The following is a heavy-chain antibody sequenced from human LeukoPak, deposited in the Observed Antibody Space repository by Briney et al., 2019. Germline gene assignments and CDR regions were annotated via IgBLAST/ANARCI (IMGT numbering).Heavy chain of an antibody. CDR1: GGTFSSYA. V-gene: IGHV1-69*13. D-gene: IGHD6-19*01. Sequence: SVKVSCKASGGTFSSYAISWVRPAPGQGLEWMGGIIPIFGTANYAQKFQGRVTITADESTSTAYMELSSLRSEDTAVYYCARVGSYSSGYFTKPSNWFDPWGHGTLVTVSS. CDR3: ARVGSYSSGYFTKPSNWFDP. J-gene: IGHJ5*02. CDR2: IIPIFGTA.